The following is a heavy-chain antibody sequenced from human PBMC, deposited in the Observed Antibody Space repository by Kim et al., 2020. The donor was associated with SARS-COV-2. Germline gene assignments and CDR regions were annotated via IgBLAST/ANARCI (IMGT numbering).Heavy chain of an antibody. CDR3: ARVDSSSWYSYFFDY. V-gene: IGHV3-11*01. D-gene: IGHD6-13*01. Sequence: DSVKGRFTISRDNAKNSLYLQMNSLRAEDTAVYFCARVDSSSWYSYFFDYWGQGTLVTVSS. J-gene: IGHJ4*02.